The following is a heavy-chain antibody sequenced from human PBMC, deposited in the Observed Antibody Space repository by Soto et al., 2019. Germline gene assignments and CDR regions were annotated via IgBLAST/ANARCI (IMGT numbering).Heavy chain of an antibody. Sequence: ASVKVSCKASGYTFTSYYMHWVRQAPGQGLEWMGIINPSGGSTSYAQKFQGRVTMTRDTSTSTVYMELSSLRSEDTAVYYCARDKIVVVVAATLRLAGSDYWGQGTRVTVSS. D-gene: IGHD2-15*01. CDR1: GYTFTSYY. CDR3: ARDKIVVVVAATLRLAGSDY. CDR2: INPSGGST. V-gene: IGHV1-46*01. J-gene: IGHJ4*02.